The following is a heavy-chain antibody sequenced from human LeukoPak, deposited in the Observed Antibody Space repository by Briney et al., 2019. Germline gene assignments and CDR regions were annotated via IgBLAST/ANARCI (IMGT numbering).Heavy chain of an antibody. D-gene: IGHD4-17*01. V-gene: IGHV3-30*02. CDR3: AKSLVTVTTPDY. J-gene: IGHJ4*02. CDR1: GFTFGDYA. CDR2: IRYDGSNK. Sequence: GGSLRLSCTASGFTFGDYAMSWVRQAPGKGLEWVAFIRYDGSNKYYADSVKGRFTISRDNSKNTLYLQMNSLRAEDTAVYYCAKSLVTVTTPDYWGQGTLVTVSS.